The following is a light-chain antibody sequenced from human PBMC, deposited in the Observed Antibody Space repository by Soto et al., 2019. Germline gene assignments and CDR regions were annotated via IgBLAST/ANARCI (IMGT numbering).Light chain of an antibody. Sequence: QSVLTQPPSASGSPGQSVTISCTGTSSDVGAYNYVSWYQQHPGKAPKLLIYEVTKRPSGVPDRFYGSQSGNTASLNVSGIHAEDGVEYYCGSYAGSDNGVLGTVTKLTDL. V-gene: IGLV2-8*01. CDR3: GSYAGSDNGV. CDR1: SSDVGAYNY. J-gene: IGLJ1*01. CDR2: EVT.